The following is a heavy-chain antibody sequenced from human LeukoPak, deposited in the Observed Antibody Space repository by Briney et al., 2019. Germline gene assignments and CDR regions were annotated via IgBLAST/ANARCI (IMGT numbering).Heavy chain of an antibody. V-gene: IGHV3-48*03. CDR3: AELGITMIGGV. CDR1: GFTFSSYE. CDR2: ISSSGSTI. Sequence: GGSLRLSCAASGFTFSSYEMNWVRQAQGKGLGWVSSISSSGSTIYYADSVKGRFTISRDNAKNTLYLQMNSLRAEDTAVYYCAELGITMIGGVWGKGTTVTISS. J-gene: IGHJ6*04. D-gene: IGHD3-10*02.